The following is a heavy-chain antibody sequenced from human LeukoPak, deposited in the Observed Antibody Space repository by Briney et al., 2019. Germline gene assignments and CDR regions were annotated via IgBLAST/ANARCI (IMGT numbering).Heavy chain of an antibody. J-gene: IGHJ3*02. CDR3: ARDTTTPTYYDILTGYDAFDI. D-gene: IGHD3-9*01. Sequence: GGSLRLSCAASGFIFRNYVVAWVRQAPGKGLEWVSFISYSTSSIYYADSVKGRFTISRDNAKNSLYLQMNSLRAEDTAVYYCARDTTTPTYYDILTGYDAFDIWGQGTMVTVSS. V-gene: IGHV3-48*01. CDR1: GFIFRNYV. CDR2: ISYSTSSI.